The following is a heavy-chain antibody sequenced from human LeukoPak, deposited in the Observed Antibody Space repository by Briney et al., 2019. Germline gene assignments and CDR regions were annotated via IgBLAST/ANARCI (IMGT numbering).Heavy chain of an antibody. CDR2: ISTDGSTT. V-gene: IGHV3-74*01. D-gene: IGHD4/OR15-4a*01. CDR3: ARAQTMVAYPFLY. Sequence: PGGSLRLSCAASGFTFSSFWMHWVRQAPGKGLVWVSRISTDGSTTTYADSVKGRFTISRDNAKNSLYLQMNSLRVEDTAVYYCARAQTMVAYPFLYWGQGTLVTVSS. J-gene: IGHJ4*02. CDR1: GFTFSSFW.